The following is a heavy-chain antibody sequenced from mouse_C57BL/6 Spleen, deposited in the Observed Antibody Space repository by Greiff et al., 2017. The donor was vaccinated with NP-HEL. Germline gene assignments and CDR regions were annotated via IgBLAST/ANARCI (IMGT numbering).Heavy chain of an antibody. CDR1: GFTFSSYG. CDR3: ARRSDSSYWYFGV. Sequence: EVKLMESGGDLVKPGGSLKLSCAASGFTFSSYGMSWVRQTPDKRLEWVATISSGGSYTYYPDSVKGRFTISRDNAKNTLYLQMSSRKSEDTAMYYCARRSDSSYWYFGVWGTGTTVTVSS. J-gene: IGHJ1*03. D-gene: IGHD1-1*01. CDR2: ISSGGSYT. V-gene: IGHV5-6*02.